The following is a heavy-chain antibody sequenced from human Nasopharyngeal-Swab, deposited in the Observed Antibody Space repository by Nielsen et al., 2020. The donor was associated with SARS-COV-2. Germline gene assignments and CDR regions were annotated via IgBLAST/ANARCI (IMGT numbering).Heavy chain of an antibody. Sequence: GESLKISCAASGFTFSSYAMHWVRQAPGKGLEWVAVISYDGSNKYYADSVKGRFTISRDNSKNTLYLQMNSLRAEDTAVYYCAREGGIAAAGLLYYFEYWGQGTLVTVSS. D-gene: IGHD6-13*01. CDR2: ISYDGSNK. V-gene: IGHV3-30-3*01. J-gene: IGHJ4*02. CDR1: GFTFSSYA. CDR3: AREGGIAAAGLLYYFEY.